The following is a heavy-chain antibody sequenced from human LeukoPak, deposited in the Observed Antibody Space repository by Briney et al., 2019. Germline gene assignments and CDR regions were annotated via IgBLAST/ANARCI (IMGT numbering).Heavy chain of an antibody. J-gene: IGHJ4*02. V-gene: IGHV3-13*01. D-gene: IGHD6-19*01. CDR3: AKDHSSGWPDCFDY. CDR2: IGTVGDT. Sequence: GGSLRLSCAASGFTFSSSDMHWVRHVIGKGLEWVSAIGTVGDTFYSDSVKGRFTISRDNSKNTLYLQMNSLRAEDTAVYYCAKDHSSGWPDCFDYWGQGALVTVSS. CDR1: GFTFSSSD.